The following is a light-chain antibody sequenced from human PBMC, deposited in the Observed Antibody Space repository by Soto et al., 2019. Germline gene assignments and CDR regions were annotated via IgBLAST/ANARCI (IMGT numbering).Light chain of an antibody. CDR3: QHYNSYSEA. CDR1: QTIGSW. J-gene: IGKJ1*01. V-gene: IGKV1-5*03. Sequence: DIQMTQSPSTLSGSVGDRVTITCRASQTIGSWLAWYQQKPGKAPKLLIYKASTLKSGVPSRFSGSGSGTEFTLTISSLQPDDFATYYCQHYNSYSEAFGQGTKVHIK. CDR2: KAS.